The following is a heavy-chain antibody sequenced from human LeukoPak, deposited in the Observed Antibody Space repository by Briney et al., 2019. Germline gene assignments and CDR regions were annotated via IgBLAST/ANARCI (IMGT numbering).Heavy chain of an antibody. CDR3: ARTRWLQLDS. CDR1: EFTLSSYW. Sequence: GVSVRLFCAASEFTLSSYWMHGVRHAPGRGLVWVSRIIGDWRSTSCADSVRGRFIISSKSGKNKLHLQMNSQTDQDTAVYYCARTRWLQLDSWGQGTLVTVS. CDR2: IIGDWRST. J-gene: IGHJ4*02. V-gene: IGHV3-74*01. D-gene: IGHD5-24*01.